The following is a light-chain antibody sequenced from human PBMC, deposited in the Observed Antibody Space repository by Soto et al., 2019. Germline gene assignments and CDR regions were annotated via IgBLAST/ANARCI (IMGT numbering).Light chain of an antibody. CDR2: KAS. Sequence: DIQMTQSPSTLSASVGERVTITCRASQSISSRLAWYQQKPGKAPKLLIYKASSLESGVPSRFSGCGSGTAFTLTIISLQADDVAYYYCHQYNSYWTFGQGTKVEIK. CDR3: HQYNSYWT. J-gene: IGKJ1*01. V-gene: IGKV1-5*03. CDR1: QSISSR.